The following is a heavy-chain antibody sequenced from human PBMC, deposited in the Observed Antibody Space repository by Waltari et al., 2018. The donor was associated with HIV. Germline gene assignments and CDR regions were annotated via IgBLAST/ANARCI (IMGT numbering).Heavy chain of an antibody. Sequence: QLQLQESGPGLGKPSETLSLTCPVSGGSISSSSYYWGWIRQPPGKGLEWIGSIYYSGSTYYNPSLKSRVTISVDTSKNQFSLKLSSVTAADTAVYYCASAKRANYYDPPYPFDYWGQGTLVTVSS. J-gene: IGHJ4*02. CDR1: GGSISSSSYY. V-gene: IGHV4-39*01. CDR2: IYYSGST. D-gene: IGHD3-22*01. CDR3: ASAKRANYYDPPYPFDY.